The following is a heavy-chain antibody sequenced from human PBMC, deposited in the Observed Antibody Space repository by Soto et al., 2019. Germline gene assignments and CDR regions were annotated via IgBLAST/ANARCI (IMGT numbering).Heavy chain of an antibody. V-gene: IGHV4-30-2*01. CDR3: ARGLAVRGSYGLDV. CDR1: GASISRGGSS. Sequence: QLQLQESGPGLVKPSQTLSLTCAVSGASISRGGSSWSWIRQAQGTGLEWIGYIYHNGITNYNPSLKSRVTISVDKSQTQFSLSLNFVTAADTAVYYCARGLAVRGSYGLDVWGQGTTVTVSS. J-gene: IGHJ6*02. D-gene: IGHD3-10*01. CDR2: IYHNGIT.